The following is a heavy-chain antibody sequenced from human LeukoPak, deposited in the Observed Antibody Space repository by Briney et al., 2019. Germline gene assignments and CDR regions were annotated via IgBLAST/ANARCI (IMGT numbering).Heavy chain of an antibody. CDR1: GGSISSGGYY. CDR3: ARAHYGSGSYGPEHTYYGMDV. CDR2: IYYSGST. V-gene: IGHV4-31*03. D-gene: IGHD3-10*01. Sequence: SETLSLTCTVSGGSISSGGYYWSWIRQHPGKGLEWIGYIYYSGSTYYNPSLKSRVTISVDTSKNQFSLKLSSVTAADTAVYYCARAHYGSGSYGPEHTYYGMDVWGQGTTVTVSS. J-gene: IGHJ6*02.